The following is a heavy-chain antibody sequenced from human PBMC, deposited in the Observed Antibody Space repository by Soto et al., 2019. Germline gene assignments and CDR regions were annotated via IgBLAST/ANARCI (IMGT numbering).Heavy chain of an antibody. CDR1: GGSIIGGGYY. CDR2: IYYSGST. CDR3: ARGRNYGDYLDY. Sequence: SETLSLTCTVSGGSIIGGGYYWSLIRQHPGKGLEWIGYIYYSGSTYYNPSLKSRVTISVDTSKNQFSLRLSSVTAADTAVYYCARGRNYGDYLDYWGQGTLVTVSS. J-gene: IGHJ4*02. D-gene: IGHD4-17*01. V-gene: IGHV4-31*03.